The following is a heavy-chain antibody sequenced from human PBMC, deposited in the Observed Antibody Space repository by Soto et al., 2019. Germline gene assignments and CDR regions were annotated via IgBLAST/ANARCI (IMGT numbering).Heavy chain of an antibody. CDR1: GFTFGDYA. J-gene: IGHJ4*02. CDR3: TSKYCNGGSCYDGYFDY. Sequence: GGSLRLSCTASGFTFGDYAMSWFRQAPGKGLEWVGFIRSKANGGTTEYTASVKCRFNISIDDSKSIAYLQMNSQKTEDTAVYSCTSKYCNGGSCYDGYFDYWGQGTLVTVSS. CDR2: IRSKANGGTT. D-gene: IGHD2-15*01. V-gene: IGHV3-49*01.